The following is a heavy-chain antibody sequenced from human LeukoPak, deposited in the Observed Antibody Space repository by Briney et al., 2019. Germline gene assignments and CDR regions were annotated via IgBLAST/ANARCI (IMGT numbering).Heavy chain of an antibody. CDR3: ARTYYYDSSGYQGYFDY. V-gene: IGHV3-74*01. J-gene: IGHJ4*02. Sequence: PGGSLRLSCAASGFTFSSYWMHWVRQAPGKGLVWVSRINSDGSSTSYADSVKGRLTISRDNAKNTLYLQMNSLRAEDTAVYYCARTYYYDSSGYQGYFDYWGQGTLVTVSS. CDR1: GFTFSSYW. CDR2: INSDGSST. D-gene: IGHD3-22*01.